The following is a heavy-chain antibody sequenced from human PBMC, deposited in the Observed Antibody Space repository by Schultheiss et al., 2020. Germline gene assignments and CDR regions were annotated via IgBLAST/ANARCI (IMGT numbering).Heavy chain of an antibody. CDR1: GFTFDDYA. D-gene: IGHD3-16*01. J-gene: IGHJ4*02. CDR3: AKVGGVGFFDY. CDR2: ISWNSGSI. Sequence: GGSLRLSCAASGFTFDDYAMHWVRQAPGKGLEWVSGISWNSGSIGYADSVKGRFTISRDNSKNTLYLQMNSLRAEDTAVYYCAKVGGVGFFDYWGQGTLVIVYS. V-gene: IGHV3-9*01.